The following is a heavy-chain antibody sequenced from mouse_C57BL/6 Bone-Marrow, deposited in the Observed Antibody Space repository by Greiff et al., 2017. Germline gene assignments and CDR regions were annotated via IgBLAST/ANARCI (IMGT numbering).Heavy chain of an antibody. CDR1: GYTFTSYW. CDR3: ARSYYGSSYEGY. V-gene: IGHV1-55*01. CDR2: IYPGSGST. D-gene: IGHD1-1*01. J-gene: IGHJ2*01. Sequence: QVQLQPGAELVKPGASVKMSCKASGYTFTSYWITWVKQRPGQGLEWIGDIYPGSGSTNYNEKFKSKATLTVDTSSSTAYMQLSSLTSEDSAVYYCARSYYGSSYEGYWGQGTTLTVSS.